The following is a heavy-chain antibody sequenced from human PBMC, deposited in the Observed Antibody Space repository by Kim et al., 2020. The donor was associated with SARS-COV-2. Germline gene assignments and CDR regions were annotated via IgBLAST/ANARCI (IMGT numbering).Heavy chain of an antibody. D-gene: IGHD3-22*01. Sequence: ASVKVSCKASGCTFTGYYMHWVRQAPGQGLEWMGRINPNSGGTNYAQKFQGRVTMTRDTSISTAYMELSRLRSDDTAVYYCARDWYYYDSSGAWGQGTLVTVSS. CDR1: GCTFTGYY. CDR3: ARDWYYYDSSGA. V-gene: IGHV1-2*06. CDR2: INPNSGGT. J-gene: IGHJ5*02.